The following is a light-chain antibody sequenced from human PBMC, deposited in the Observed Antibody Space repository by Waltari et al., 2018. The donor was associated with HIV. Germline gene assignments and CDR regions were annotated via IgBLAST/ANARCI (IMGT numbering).Light chain of an antibody. CDR3: ATLDDSLNGPV. CDR1: RSTIADTA. CDR2: SNN. J-gene: IGLJ2*01. Sequence: QSVLTQPPSVSATPGQRVTTSCSGGRSTIADTAVSWYQQFPGTAPKLLIYSNNQRPSGVPDRFSGSKSGTSASLAISGLQSEDEADYYCATLDDSLNGPVFGGGTKVTVL. V-gene: IGLV1-44*01.